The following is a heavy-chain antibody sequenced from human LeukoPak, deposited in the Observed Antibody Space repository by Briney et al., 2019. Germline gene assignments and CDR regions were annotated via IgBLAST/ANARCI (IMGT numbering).Heavy chain of an antibody. Sequence: GESLKISCKCSGYSFTNYWIGWVRQMPGKGLEWMGIIYPGDSDTRYSPSFQGLVTISADNSISTAYLQWSSLKASDTAMYYCARHERSHRTTSCCHFDYWGQGTLVTVSS. D-gene: IGHD2-2*01. CDR3: ARHERSHRTTSCCHFDY. V-gene: IGHV5-51*01. J-gene: IGHJ4*02. CDR1: GYSFTNYW. CDR2: IYPGDSDT.